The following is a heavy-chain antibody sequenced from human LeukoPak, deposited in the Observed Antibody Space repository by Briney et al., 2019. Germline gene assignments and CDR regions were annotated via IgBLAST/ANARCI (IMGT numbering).Heavy chain of an antibody. Sequence: GSLRLSCAASGFTFSDSAIHWVRQASGKGLEWIGLMDKKFNGFVTAYAASVRGRFTISRDDSQNTAYLQMDSLKTEDTALYYCTRDSGTYNWLDPWGQGTLVTVSS. CDR1: GFTFSDSA. J-gene: IGHJ5*02. CDR3: TRDSGTYNWLDP. CDR2: MDKKFNGFVT. V-gene: IGHV3-73*01. D-gene: IGHD1-26*01.